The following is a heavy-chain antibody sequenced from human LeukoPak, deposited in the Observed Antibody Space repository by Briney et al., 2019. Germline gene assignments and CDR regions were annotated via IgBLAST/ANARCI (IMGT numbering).Heavy chain of an antibody. D-gene: IGHD2-21*01. CDR3: AGDGDGFDP. Sequence: GGSLRLSCAASEFTFSNYGMNWVRQAPGKGLEWVSAISATGGSTYYADSVKGRFTISRDNSKNTLYLQMNSLRDEDTAVYYCAGDGDGFDPWGQGTLVTVSS. V-gene: IGHV3-23*01. CDR2: ISATGGST. J-gene: IGHJ5*02. CDR1: EFTFSNYG.